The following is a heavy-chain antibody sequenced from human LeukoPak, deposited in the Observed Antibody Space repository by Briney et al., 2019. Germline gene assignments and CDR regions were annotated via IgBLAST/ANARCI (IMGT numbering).Heavy chain of an antibody. V-gene: IGHV1-2*02. CDR3: AREFSGCGSCWVRGMDV. CDR1: GYTFTGYY. D-gene: IGHD3-16*01. Sequence: ASVKVSCKASGYTFTGYYMHWVRQAPGQGLEWMGWINPNSGGINYAQKFQGRVTMTRDTSISTDYMELSRLRSDDTAVYYCAREFSGCGSCWVRGMDVWGQGTTVTVSS. J-gene: IGHJ6*02. CDR2: INPNSGGI.